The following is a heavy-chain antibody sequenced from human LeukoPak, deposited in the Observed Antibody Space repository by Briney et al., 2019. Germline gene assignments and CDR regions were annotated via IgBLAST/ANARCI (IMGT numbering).Heavy chain of an antibody. CDR2: IYHSGGT. CDR1: GGSFSGYY. J-gene: IGHJ6*03. V-gene: IGHV4-34*01. Sequence: SKTLSLTCAVYGGSFSGYYWSWIRQPPGKGLEWIGEIYHSGGTNYNPSLKSRVTISVDKSNNHFSLKLSSVTAADTAVYYCASGDIAARQSFYMDVWGKGTTVTVSS. CDR3: ASGDIAARQSFYMDV. D-gene: IGHD6-6*01.